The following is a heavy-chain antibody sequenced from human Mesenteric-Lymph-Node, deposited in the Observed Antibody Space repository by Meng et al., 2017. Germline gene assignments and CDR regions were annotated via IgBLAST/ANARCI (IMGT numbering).Heavy chain of an antibody. CDR2: ISDGSGAT. CDR1: GFTFSSYA. CDR3: AKGGTNWYGD. J-gene: IGHJ4*02. D-gene: IGHD6-13*01. Sequence: GESLKISCAASGFTFSSYAMSWVRQAPGKGLEWVSAISDGSGATYYADSVKGRFTISRDNSKNTLYLQMNSLRVEDTAVYYCAKGGTNWYGDWGQGTLVTVSS. V-gene: IGHV3-23*01.